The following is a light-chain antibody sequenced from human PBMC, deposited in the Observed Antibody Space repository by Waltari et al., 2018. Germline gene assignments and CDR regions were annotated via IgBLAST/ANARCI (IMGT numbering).Light chain of an antibody. V-gene: IGKV1-33*01. Sequence: DIQMTQSPSSLSAPVGDRVTITCQASQDIRKNLNWFQKKPGKAPQVLIFDASSSQAAVPSRFSGSGSGTHFAFTISSLQPEDIGTYYCQQYSSLPLTFGGGTRVEIK. J-gene: IGKJ4*01. CDR2: DAS. CDR3: QQYSSLPLT. CDR1: QDIRKN.